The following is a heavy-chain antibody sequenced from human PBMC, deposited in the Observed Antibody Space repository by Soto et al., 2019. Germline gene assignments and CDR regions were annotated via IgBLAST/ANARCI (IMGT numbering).Heavy chain of an antibody. CDR3: AKAVGSSFMDV. Sequence: QVQLVESGGGVVQPGRSLRLSCAASGFTFSSYGMHWVRQAPGKGLEWVAVISYDGSNKYYADSVKGRFNISRDKCKKTLYVQRNGLIPEDRALCYCAKAVGSSFMDVCMQGARVTL. J-gene: IGHJ6*01. CDR2: ISYDGSNK. CDR1: GFTFSSYG. D-gene: IGHD1-26*01. V-gene: IGHV3-30*18.